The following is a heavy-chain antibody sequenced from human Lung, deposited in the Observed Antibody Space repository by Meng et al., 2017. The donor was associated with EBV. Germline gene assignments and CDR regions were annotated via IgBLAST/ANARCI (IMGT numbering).Heavy chain of an antibody. CDR3: ARLTGTGWFDP. CDR2: ISSGNSYI. Sequence: EVQLVESGGXLVKPRESXRFSCAASGFIFSDYNMNWVRQAPGKGLEWVSSISSGNSYIYYADSVKGRFSISRDNAKNSLSLQMNSLRAEDTAVYYCARLTGTGWFDPWGQGTLVTVSS. V-gene: IGHV3-21*02. D-gene: IGHD1-7*01. CDR1: GFIFSDYN. J-gene: IGHJ5*02.